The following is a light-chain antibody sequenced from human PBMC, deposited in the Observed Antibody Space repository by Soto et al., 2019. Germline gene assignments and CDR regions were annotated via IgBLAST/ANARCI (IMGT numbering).Light chain of an antibody. CDR1: SSDVGGYNF. V-gene: IGLV2-14*03. CDR3: SSYTSSSTVI. CDR2: DVR. Sequence: QAVVTQPGSVSGSPGQSITISCTGTSSDVGGYNFVSWYQQHPGKAPKFIIYDVRNRPSGVSNRFSGSRSGNTASLTISGLQAEDEADYYCSSYTSSSTVIFGGGTKLTVL. J-gene: IGLJ2*01.